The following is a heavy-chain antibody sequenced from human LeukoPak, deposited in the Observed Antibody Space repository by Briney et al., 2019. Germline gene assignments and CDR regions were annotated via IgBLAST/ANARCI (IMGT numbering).Heavy chain of an antibody. D-gene: IGHD4-11*01. CDR2: IYYSGST. V-gene: IGHV4-59*01. CDR3: ARAGYSNYEQNWFDP. J-gene: IGHJ5*02. CDR1: GGSISSYY. Sequence: SETLSLTCTASGGSISSYYWSWIRQPPGKGLEWIGYIYYSGSTNYNPSLKSRVTISVDTSKNQFSLKLSSVTAADTAVYYCARAGYSNYEQNWFDPWGQGTLVTVSS.